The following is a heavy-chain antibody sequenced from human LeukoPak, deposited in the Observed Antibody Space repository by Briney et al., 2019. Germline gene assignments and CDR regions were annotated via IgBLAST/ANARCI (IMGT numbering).Heavy chain of an antibody. CDR3: ARKRSPGAFDI. Sequence: PGGSLRLSCAASGFNFDDYTMHWVRQPPGKGLEWVSGISWNSDFIVYGDSVKGRFTISRDNAKNSLYLQMNSLRAEDTAVYYCARKRSPGAFDIWGQGTMVTVSS. J-gene: IGHJ3*02. CDR1: GFNFDDYT. V-gene: IGHV3-9*01. CDR2: ISWNSDFI.